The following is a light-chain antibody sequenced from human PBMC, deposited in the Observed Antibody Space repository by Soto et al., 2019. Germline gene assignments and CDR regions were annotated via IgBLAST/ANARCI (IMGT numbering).Light chain of an antibody. J-gene: IGLJ1*01. CDR1: SSNIGANT. CDR3: ATWDDSLNGYV. Sequence: QSXLTQPPSASGAPGQRVTISCSGSSSNIGANTVNWYRQLPGTAPRLLMYTNNQRPSGVPDRFSGSKSGTSASLAISGLQSEDEADYYCATWDDSLNGYVFGTGTKVTVL. V-gene: IGLV1-44*01. CDR2: TNN.